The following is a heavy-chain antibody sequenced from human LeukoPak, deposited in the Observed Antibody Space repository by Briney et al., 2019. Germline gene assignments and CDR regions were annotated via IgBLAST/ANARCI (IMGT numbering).Heavy chain of an antibody. CDR1: GFTFSSYA. CDR3: AKEIYGDSTGGRFQH. J-gene: IGHJ1*01. V-gene: IGHV3-23*01. Sequence: GGSLRLSCAASGFTFSSYAMGWVRQVSGKGLEWVSVISGSGGSTYYADSVKGRFTISRDNSKNTLYLQMKSLRAEDTAVYYCAKEIYGDSTGGRFQHWGQGTLVTVSS. D-gene: IGHD4-17*01. CDR2: ISGSGGST.